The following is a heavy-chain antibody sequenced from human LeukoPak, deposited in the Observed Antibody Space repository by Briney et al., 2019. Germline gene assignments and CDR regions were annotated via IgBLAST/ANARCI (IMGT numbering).Heavy chain of an antibody. Sequence: SETLSLTCTVSGGSISSYYWSWIRQPAGKGLEWIGRIYTSGSTNYNPSLKSRVTMSVDTSKNQFSLKLSSVTAADTAVYYCAREGSSSYYYYYMDVWGKGTTVTVFS. V-gene: IGHV4-4*07. D-gene: IGHD6-6*01. CDR3: AREGSSSYYYYYMDV. CDR2: IYTSGST. CDR1: GGSISSYY. J-gene: IGHJ6*03.